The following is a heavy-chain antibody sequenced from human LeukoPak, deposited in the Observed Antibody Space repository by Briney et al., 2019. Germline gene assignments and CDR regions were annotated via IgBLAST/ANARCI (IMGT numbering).Heavy chain of an antibody. CDR2: IIPIFGTA. V-gene: IGHV1-69*05. CDR3: ARESHYYYYYMDV. J-gene: IGHJ6*03. CDR1: GGTFSSYA. Sequence: SVKVSCKASGGTFSSYAISWVRQAPGQGLEWMGRIIPIFGTANYAQKFQGRVTITTDESTSTAYMELSSLRFEDTAVYYCARESHYYYYYMDVWGKGTTVTVSS.